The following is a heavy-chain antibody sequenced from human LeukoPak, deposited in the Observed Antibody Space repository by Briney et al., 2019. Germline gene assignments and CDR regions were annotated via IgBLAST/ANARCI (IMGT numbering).Heavy chain of an antibody. CDR2: ISNSGDST. J-gene: IGHJ4*02. CDR3: AKDLSWGLGEFLNY. Sequence: GGSLRLSCAVSGFTFSSYSMSWVRQAPGKGLEWVSAISNSGDSTYYADSVKGRFTISRDNSKNTLYLQMNSLRAEDTAVYYCAKDLSWGLGEFLNYWGQGTLVTVSS. D-gene: IGHD3-16*01. V-gene: IGHV3-23*01. CDR1: GFTFSSYS.